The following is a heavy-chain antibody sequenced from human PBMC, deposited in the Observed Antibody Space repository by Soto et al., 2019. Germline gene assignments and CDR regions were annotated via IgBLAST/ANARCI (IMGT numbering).Heavy chain of an antibody. CDR1: GASFSGSY. V-gene: IGHV4-59*13. Sequence: SLTCAVSGASFSGSYWSWIRQPPGKGLEWIGYAYYSGTTVYNPSLKSRVSISVDTSKKYVSLRLNSVTAADTAVYYCAGWSALTQYHFVSWDPGTLLTVST. D-gene: IGHD3-3*01. CDR3: AGWSALTQYHFVS. CDR2: AYYSGTT. J-gene: IGHJ4*03.